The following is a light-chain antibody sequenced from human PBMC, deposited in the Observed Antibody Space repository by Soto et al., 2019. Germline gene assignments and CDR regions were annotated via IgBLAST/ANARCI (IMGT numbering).Light chain of an antibody. CDR1: KLRYKY. CDR3: HAWDTSFVT. Sequence: SYELIQPPSVSVSPGQTVSITCSGDKLRYKYTSWYHQRPGQSPVTIIYQDGKRPSGIPERFSASNSGNTATLTIRGTQAMDEGDYFCHAWDTSFVTFGGWTKLTFL. J-gene: IGLJ2*01. CDR2: QDG. V-gene: IGLV3-1*01.